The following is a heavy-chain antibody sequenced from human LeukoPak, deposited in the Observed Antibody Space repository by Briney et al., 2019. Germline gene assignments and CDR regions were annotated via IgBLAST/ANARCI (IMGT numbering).Heavy chain of an antibody. D-gene: IGHD3-22*01. CDR3: AKDISSGYYYPRFDY. V-gene: IGHV3-9*03. CDR1: GFTFDNYA. J-gene: IGHJ4*02. CDR2: ISWNSGNI. Sequence: GRSLRLSCTASGFTFDNYAMHWVRQAPGKGLEWDSGISWNSGNIGYADSVKGRFTISRDNAKNSLYLQMNSLRAEDMASYYCAKDISSGYYYPRFDYWGQGTLVTVSS.